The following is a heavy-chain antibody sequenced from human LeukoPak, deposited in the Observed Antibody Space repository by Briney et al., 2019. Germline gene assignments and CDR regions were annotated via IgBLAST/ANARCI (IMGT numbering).Heavy chain of an antibody. Sequence: ASVKVSCKASGYTFTGYYMHWVRQAPGQGLEWMGRINPNSGGTNYAQKFQGRVTMTRDTSIRTAYMELSRLRSDDTAVYYCARERRGGSAGYNWFDPWGQGTLVTVSS. J-gene: IGHJ5*02. CDR3: ARERRGGSAGYNWFDP. CDR2: INPNSGGT. D-gene: IGHD6-13*01. CDR1: GYTFTGYY. V-gene: IGHV1-2*06.